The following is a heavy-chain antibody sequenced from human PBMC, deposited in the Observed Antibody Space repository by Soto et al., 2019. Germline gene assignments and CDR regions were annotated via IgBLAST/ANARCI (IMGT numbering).Heavy chain of an antibody. CDR3: ASESQLGARGELGDY. D-gene: IGHD6-6*01. CDR1: GFTFSNYA. Sequence: EVQLLESGGGLVQPGGSLRLSCAASGFTFSNYAMSWVRQAPGKGLEWFSGISASGRTTYYADSVKGRFTISRDNAKNSLYLQMNSLRAEDTAVYYCASESQLGARGELGDYWGQGTLVTVSS. V-gene: IGHV3-23*01. J-gene: IGHJ4*02. CDR2: ISASGRTT.